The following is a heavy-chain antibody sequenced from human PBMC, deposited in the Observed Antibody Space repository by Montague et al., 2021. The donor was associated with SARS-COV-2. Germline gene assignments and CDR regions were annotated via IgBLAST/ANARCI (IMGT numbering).Heavy chain of an antibody. D-gene: IGHD4-23*01. V-gene: IGHV2-70*01. CDR3: ARIAGPSGTTVVTPVVDYGMDV. J-gene: IGHJ6*02. Sequence: PALVKPTQTLTLTCTFSGFSLSTSGMCASWIRQPPGKALEWVAVIDWDDDKYYNTSLKTRLTISKDTSKNQVVLTMTNMDPVDTATYYCARIAGPSGTTVVTPVVDYGMDVWGQGTTVTVSS. CDR1: GFSLSTSGMC. CDR2: IDWDDDK.